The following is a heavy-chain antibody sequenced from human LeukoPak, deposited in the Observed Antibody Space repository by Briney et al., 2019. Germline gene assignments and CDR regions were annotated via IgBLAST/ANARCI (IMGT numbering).Heavy chain of an antibody. V-gene: IGHV3-11*04. J-gene: IGHJ1*01. D-gene: IGHD3-16*02. CDR3: ARDTGVNRYFQH. Sequence: PGGSLRLSCAASGFTFSDYYMSWVRQAPGKGLEWVSYISSSGSTIYYADSVKGRLTISRDNAKNSLYLQMNSLRAEDTAVYYCARDTGVNRYFQHWGQGTLVTVSS. CDR2: ISSSGSTI. CDR1: GFTFSDYY.